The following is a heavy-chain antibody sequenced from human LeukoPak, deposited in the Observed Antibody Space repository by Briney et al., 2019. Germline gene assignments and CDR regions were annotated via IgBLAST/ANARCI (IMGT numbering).Heavy chain of an antibody. D-gene: IGHD4-17*01. Sequence: PGGPLRLSCAASGFTFSSYSMNWVRQAPGKGLEWVSSISSSSSYIYYADSVKGRFTISRDNAKNSLYLQMNSLRAEDTAVYYCASSSEIEDDYGDYGDSGNGYWGQGTLVTVSS. CDR3: ASSSEIEDDYGDYGDSGNGY. CDR1: GFTFSSYS. J-gene: IGHJ4*02. V-gene: IGHV3-21*01. CDR2: ISSSSSYI.